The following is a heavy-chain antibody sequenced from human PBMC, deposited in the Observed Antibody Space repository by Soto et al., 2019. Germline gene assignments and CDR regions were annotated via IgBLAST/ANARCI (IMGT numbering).Heavy chain of an antibody. Sequence: QVQLVQSGAEVKKPGSSVNVSCKASGGTFISYAFNWVRQAPGHGLEWMGGIIPMFGTANSVQKFQGRVTITADKSTSTAYMELSSLRSEYTAVYYCAGQPGGNFYTSDAFDVWGQGTMVTVSS. V-gene: IGHV1-69*06. J-gene: IGHJ3*01. CDR2: IIPMFGTA. D-gene: IGHD1-7*01. CDR3: AGQPGGNFYTSDAFDV. CDR1: GGTFISYA.